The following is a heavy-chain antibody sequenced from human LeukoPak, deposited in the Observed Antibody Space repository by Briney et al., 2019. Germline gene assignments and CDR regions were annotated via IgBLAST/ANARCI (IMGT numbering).Heavy chain of an antibody. J-gene: IGHJ3*02. CDR3: ARQDSITMVRGVMAAFDI. CDR1: GYSFTSYW. V-gene: IGHV5-51*01. CDR2: IYPGDSDT. Sequence: GEALQISCKGSGYSFTSYWIGWVRQMPGKGLEWMGIIYPGDSDTRYSPSFQGQVTIPADKSISTASLQWSSLKASDTAMYYCARQDSITMVRGVMAAFDIWGQGTMVTVSS. D-gene: IGHD3-10*01.